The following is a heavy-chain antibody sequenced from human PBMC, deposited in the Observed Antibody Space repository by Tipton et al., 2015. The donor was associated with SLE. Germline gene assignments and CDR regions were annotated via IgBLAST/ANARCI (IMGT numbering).Heavy chain of an antibody. J-gene: IGHJ6*02. D-gene: IGHD6-19*01. V-gene: IGHV3-7*04. CDR3: ARGVAGGYSYYGMDV. CDR2: IKQDGSEK. Sequence: SLRLSCAAPGFTFSSYWMSWVRQAPGKGLEWVANIKQDGSEKYYVDSVKGRFTISRDNAKNSLYLQMNSLRAEDTAVYYCARGVAGGYSYYGMDVWGQGTTVSVSS. CDR1: GFTFSSYW.